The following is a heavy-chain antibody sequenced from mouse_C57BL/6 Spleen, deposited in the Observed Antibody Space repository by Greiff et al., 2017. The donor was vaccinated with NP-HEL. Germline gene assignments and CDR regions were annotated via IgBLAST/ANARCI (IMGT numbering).Heavy chain of an antibody. D-gene: IGHD1-1*01. CDR3: ARGDYYGSSPFAY. CDR2: IDPSDSYT. V-gene: IGHV1-50*01. CDR1: GYTFTSYW. Sequence: QVQLQQPGAELVKPGASVKLSCKASGYTFTSYWMQWVKQRPGQGLEWIGEIDPSDSYTNYNQKFKGKATLTVDTSSSTAYMQRSSLTSEDSAVYYCARGDYYGSSPFAYWGQGTLVTVSA. J-gene: IGHJ3*01.